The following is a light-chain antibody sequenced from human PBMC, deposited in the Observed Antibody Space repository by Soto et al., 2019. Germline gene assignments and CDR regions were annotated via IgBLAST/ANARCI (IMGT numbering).Light chain of an antibody. CDR1: SSDVGNYKL. J-gene: IGLJ1*01. CDR2: DVN. V-gene: IGLV2-23*02. CDR3: CSYAGPNTRYV. Sequence: QSVLTQPASVSGSPGQSITISCTGTSSDVGNYKLVSWYQHHPGRAPKLIIYDVNERPSGVSNRFSGSKSGNTASLTISGLPAEDEGDYYCCSYAGPNTRYVLGTGTKLTVL.